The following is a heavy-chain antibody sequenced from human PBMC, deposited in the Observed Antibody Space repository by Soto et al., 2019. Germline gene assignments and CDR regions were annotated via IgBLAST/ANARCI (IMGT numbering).Heavy chain of an antibody. CDR1: GGSFSENY. V-gene: IGHV4-59*03. CDR2: IYYSGST. CDR3: GAGASGSVWTSLDD. Sequence: SETLSLTWDVSGGSFSENYWTWIRQYPGKGLEWIGYIYYSGSTNYNPSLKRRGTISVDASRSQFSQNMTSVTAADTAVYYCGAGASGSVWTSLDDWGQGTLVTVSS. D-gene: IGHD1-1*01. J-gene: IGHJ4*02.